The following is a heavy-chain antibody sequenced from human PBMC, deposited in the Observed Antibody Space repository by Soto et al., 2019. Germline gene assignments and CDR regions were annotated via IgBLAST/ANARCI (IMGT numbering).Heavy chain of an antibody. D-gene: IGHD1-26*01. Sequence: PSETLSLTCAVYGGSFSGYYWSWIRQPPGKGLEWIGEINHSGSTNYNPSLKSRVTISVDTSKNQFSLKLSSVTAADTAVYYCARARSQGAIDYWGQGTLVTVSS. CDR1: GGSFSGYY. J-gene: IGHJ4*02. CDR3: ARARSQGAIDY. V-gene: IGHV4-34*01. CDR2: INHSGST.